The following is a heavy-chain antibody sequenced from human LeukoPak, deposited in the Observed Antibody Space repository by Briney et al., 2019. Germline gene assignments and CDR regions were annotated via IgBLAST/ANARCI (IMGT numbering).Heavy chain of an antibody. J-gene: IGHJ4*02. Sequence: PSETLSLTCTVSGGSISSYSWNWIRQSPGKGLEWIARVYHSGSTNYNPSLKSRVTISVDTSKNQFSLNLRSVTAADTAVYYCVSSYGGYVLDYWGQGTLVIVSS. CDR1: GGSISSYS. D-gene: IGHD5-12*01. V-gene: IGHV4-59*01. CDR3: VSSYGGYVLDY. CDR2: VYHSGST.